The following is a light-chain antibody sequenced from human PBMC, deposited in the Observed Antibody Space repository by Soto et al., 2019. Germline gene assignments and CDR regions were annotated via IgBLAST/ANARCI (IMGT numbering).Light chain of an antibody. V-gene: IGLV2-14*01. CDR3: SSYTSSSTLV. J-gene: IGLJ2*01. Sequence: QSALTQPASVSGSPGQAITISCTGTSSDVGGYNYVSWYQQHPGKDPKLRIYDVSNRPSGVSNRFSGSKSGNTASLTISGLQAEDEADYYCSSYTSSSTLVFGGGTQVTVL. CDR2: DVS. CDR1: SSDVGGYNY.